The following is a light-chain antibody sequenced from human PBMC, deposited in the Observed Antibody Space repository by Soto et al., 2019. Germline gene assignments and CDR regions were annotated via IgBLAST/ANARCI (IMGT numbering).Light chain of an antibody. CDR2: GTF. Sequence: AIQMTQSPSSLSASVGDRVTITCRASQDIRTELGWYQQKPGKAPRLLIYGTFSLQSGVPSRFSGSGSGTDFTLTISSLQPDDFATYYCQQYSSYYTFGQGTNLEIK. J-gene: IGKJ2*01. CDR3: QQYSSYYT. V-gene: IGKV1-6*01. CDR1: QDIRTE.